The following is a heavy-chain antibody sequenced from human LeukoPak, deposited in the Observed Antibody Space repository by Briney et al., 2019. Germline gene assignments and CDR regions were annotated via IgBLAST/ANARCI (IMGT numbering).Heavy chain of an antibody. CDR1: GYTFTSYG. V-gene: IGHV1-18*01. CDR2: ISAYNGNT. J-gene: IGHJ6*03. CDR3: ARDGSGTYDFWSGSYPEWADYYYFYMDV. D-gene: IGHD3-3*01. Sequence: ASVKVSCKASGYTFTSYGISWVRQAPGQGLEWMGWISAYNGNTNYAQKFQGRVTMTTDTSTSTAYMELRSLRSDDTAVYYCARDGSGTYDFWSGSYPEWADYYYFYMDVWGKGTTVTVSS.